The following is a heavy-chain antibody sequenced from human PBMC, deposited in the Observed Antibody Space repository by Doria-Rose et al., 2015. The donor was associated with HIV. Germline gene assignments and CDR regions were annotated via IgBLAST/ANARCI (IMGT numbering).Heavy chain of an antibody. J-gene: IGHJ4*02. CDR1: GVSLSSPGMG. CDR3: ARIKSSRWYHKYYFDF. V-gene: IGHV2-26*01. D-gene: IGHD6-13*01. CDR2: IFSDDER. Sequence: QVQLVQSGPVLVKPTETLTLTCTVSGVSLSSPGMGVSWIRQPPGKALEWLANIFSDDERSYKTSLKSRLTISRCTSKSQVILTMTDMDPVDTATYYCARIKSSRWYHKYYFDFWGQGPLVIVSA.